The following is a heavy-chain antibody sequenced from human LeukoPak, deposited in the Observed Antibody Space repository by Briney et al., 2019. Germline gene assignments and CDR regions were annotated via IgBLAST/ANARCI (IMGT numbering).Heavy chain of an antibody. CDR1: GFTFSSYS. Sequence: GGSLRLSCAASGFTFSSYSMNWVRQAPGKGLEWVSYISSSSSTIYYADSVKGRFTISRDNAKNSLYLQMNSLRAEDTAVYYCARDSYYYGSGSSDYWGQGTLVTVSS. D-gene: IGHD3-10*01. CDR3: ARDSYYYGSGSSDY. CDR2: ISSSSSTI. J-gene: IGHJ4*02. V-gene: IGHV3-48*04.